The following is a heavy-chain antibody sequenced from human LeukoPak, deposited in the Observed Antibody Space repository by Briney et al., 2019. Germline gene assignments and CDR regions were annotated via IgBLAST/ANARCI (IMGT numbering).Heavy chain of an antibody. D-gene: IGHD3-9*01. CDR1: GGSISSYY. V-gene: IGHV4-59*01. J-gene: IGHJ4*02. CDR2: MFYSGSS. CDR3: ARVGEDYDILTGKKYYFDY. Sequence: KTSETLSLTCTVSGGSISSYYWTWIRQPPGKGLEWIGYMFYSGSSNYNPSLRSRVTISVDTSKNQFSLKLSSVTAADTAVYYCARVGEDYDILTGKKYYFDYWGQGTLVTVSS.